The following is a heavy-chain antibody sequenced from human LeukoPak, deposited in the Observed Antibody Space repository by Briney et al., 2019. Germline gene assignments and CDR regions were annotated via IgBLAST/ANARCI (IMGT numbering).Heavy chain of an antibody. Sequence: SETLSLTCTVPGGSISSSSYYWGWIRQPPGKGLEWIGSIYYSGSTYYNPSLKSRVTISVDTSKNQFSLKLSSVTAADTAVYYCARGQLVLTYYFDYWGQGTLVTVSS. D-gene: IGHD6-13*01. CDR2: IYYSGST. V-gene: IGHV4-39*01. J-gene: IGHJ4*02. CDR1: GGSISSSSYY. CDR3: ARGQLVLTYYFDY.